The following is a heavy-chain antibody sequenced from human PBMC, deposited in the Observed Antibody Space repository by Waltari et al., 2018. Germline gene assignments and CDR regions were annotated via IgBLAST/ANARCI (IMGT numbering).Heavy chain of an antibody. CDR2: INPNSGGT. Sequence: QVQLVQSGAEVKKPGASVKVSCKASGYTLPGYYMHWVRQAPGQGLEWMGRINPNSGGTNYAQKFQGRVTMTRDTSISTAYMELSRLRSDDTAVYYCANLWFGELSAFDIWGQGTMVTVSS. CDR1: GYTLPGYY. V-gene: IGHV1-2*06. J-gene: IGHJ3*02. CDR3: ANLWFGELSAFDI. D-gene: IGHD3-10*01.